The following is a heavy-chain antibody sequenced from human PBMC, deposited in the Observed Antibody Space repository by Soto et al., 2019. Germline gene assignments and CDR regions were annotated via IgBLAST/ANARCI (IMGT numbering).Heavy chain of an antibody. CDR2: IYPGDSDT. V-gene: IGHV5-51*01. D-gene: IGHD3-22*01. CDR3: EKHETNTILAVVLTAGMDV. CDR1: GYSFTSYW. Sequence: GESLKISCKVFGYSFTSYWIGWVRQMPGKGLEWMGIIYPGDSDTRYSPSFRGQVTISADTSISTAYLQWSSLKASDTAMYYCEKHETNTILAVVLTAGMDVWGQGTTVTVSS. J-gene: IGHJ6*02.